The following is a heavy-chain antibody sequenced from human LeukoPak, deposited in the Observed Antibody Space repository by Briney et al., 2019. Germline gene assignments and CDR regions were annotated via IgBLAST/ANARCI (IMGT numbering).Heavy chain of an antibody. J-gene: IGHJ4*02. Sequence: PSETLSLTCTVSGGSISGYYWSWIRQPPGKELQWIGYIYYSGSTNYNPSLKSRVTISVDTSKNQFSLQLSSVTAADTAVYYCTRGTVTTYYFDYWGQGTLVTVSS. CDR2: IYYSGST. CDR3: TRGTVTTYYFDY. CDR1: GGSISGYY. D-gene: IGHD4-17*01. V-gene: IGHV4-59*01.